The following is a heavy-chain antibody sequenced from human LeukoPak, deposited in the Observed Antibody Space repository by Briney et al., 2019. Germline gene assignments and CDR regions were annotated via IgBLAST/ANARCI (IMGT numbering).Heavy chain of an antibody. CDR1: GYRFTNSW. D-gene: IGHD4-11*01. CDR3: AKYMGSNYGYTSIDH. J-gene: IGHJ4*02. Sequence: GESLKISCKGSGYRFTNSWIGWVRQMPGQGLEWMGIIYPGDSEARYSPSFQGQVTFSADRSSSTAYLQWSSLKASDTAIYFCAKYMGSNYGYTSIDHWGQGTLVTVSS. V-gene: IGHV5-51*01. CDR2: IYPGDSEA.